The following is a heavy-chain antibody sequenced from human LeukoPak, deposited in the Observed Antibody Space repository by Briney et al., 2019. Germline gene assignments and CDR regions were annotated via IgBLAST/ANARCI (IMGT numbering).Heavy chain of an antibody. CDR3: ARGGIVAAGFNWFDP. CDR1: GGTLSNYA. J-gene: IGHJ5*02. D-gene: IGHD6-13*01. CDR2: IIPIFGTA. V-gene: IGHV1-69*06. Sequence: SVKVSCKASGGTLSNYAISWVRQAPGQGLEWMGGIIPIFGTANYAQKFRGRVTITPDKSTSTAYMELSSLRSEDTALYYCARGGIVAAGFNWFDPWGQGTLVTVSS.